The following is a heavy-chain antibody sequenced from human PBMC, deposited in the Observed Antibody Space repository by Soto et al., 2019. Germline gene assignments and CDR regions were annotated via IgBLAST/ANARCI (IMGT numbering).Heavy chain of an antibody. CDR3: ARVQPYDYGVNSGWFDP. D-gene: IGHD4-17*01. J-gene: IGHJ5*02. Sequence: QVQLQESGPGLVTPSQALSLTCSVSGGPISSGGYYWSWIRQHPGKGLEWIGYIFYSGATYYNPSLKSRSFISVDTSKNQFSLRLSSVTATDTAVYYCARVQPYDYGVNSGWFDPWGQGTLVTVSA. CDR1: GGPISSGGYY. V-gene: IGHV4-31*03. CDR2: IFYSGAT.